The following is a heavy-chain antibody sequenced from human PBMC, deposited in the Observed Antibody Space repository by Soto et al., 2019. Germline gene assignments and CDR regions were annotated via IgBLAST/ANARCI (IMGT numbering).Heavy chain of an antibody. CDR2: IFNDGIF. D-gene: IGHD6-13*01. CDR3: ANFAAPTRH. J-gene: IGHJ4*02. CDR1: GFSVSASH. V-gene: IGHV3-53*01. Sequence: GGSLRLSCAASGFSVSASHISWVRQAPGKGLEWVSIIFNDGIFNYADSVKGRFSISRDSFKNTVSLQMNSLSDEDTAVYYCANFAAPTRHWGQGTLVTVSS.